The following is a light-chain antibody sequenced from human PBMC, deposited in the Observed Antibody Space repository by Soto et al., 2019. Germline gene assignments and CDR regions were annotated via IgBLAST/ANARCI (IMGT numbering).Light chain of an antibody. CDR3: QQYNNWPPIT. V-gene: IGKV3-15*01. CDR2: GAS. J-gene: IGKJ5*01. Sequence: EKVMTQSPATLSVSPGERATLSCRATQSVSSNLAWYQQKPGQAPRLLIYGASTRATGIPARFSGSGSGTEFTLTISSLQSEDFAVYYCQQYNNWPPITFDQGTRLEIK. CDR1: QSVSSN.